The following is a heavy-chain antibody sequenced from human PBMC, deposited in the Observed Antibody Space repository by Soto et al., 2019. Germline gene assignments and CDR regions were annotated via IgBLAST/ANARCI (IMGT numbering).Heavy chain of an antibody. J-gene: IGHJ6*02. D-gene: IGHD5-12*01. CDR2: IYYNGNT. CDR3: ARDKGVAALKVSGMDV. V-gene: IGHV4-31*02. CDR1: GGSIGSRDYY. Sequence: QVQVQESGPGLVKPSQTLSLKCSVSGGSIGSRDYYWSWIRQHPEKGLEWIGSIYYNGNTDYNPSLRGRPTMSLDTSMNEFSLKLTSVTAADTAVYYCARDKGVAALKVSGMDVWCQGTTVTVS.